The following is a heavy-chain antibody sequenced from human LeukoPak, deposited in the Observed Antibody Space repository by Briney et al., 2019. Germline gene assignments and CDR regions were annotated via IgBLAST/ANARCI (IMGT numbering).Heavy chain of an antibody. CDR1: GGSNNSGDYY. J-gene: IGHJ5*02. V-gene: IGHV4-30-4*01. Sequence: SETLSLTCTVSGGSNNSGDYYWSWIRQPPGKGLEWIGYIYYSGNTYYNPSLKSRVTISLDTSKNQFSLKLSSVTAADTAVYYCARDLSPHGFDPWGQGTLVTVSS. CDR3: ARDLSPHGFDP. CDR2: IYYSGNT.